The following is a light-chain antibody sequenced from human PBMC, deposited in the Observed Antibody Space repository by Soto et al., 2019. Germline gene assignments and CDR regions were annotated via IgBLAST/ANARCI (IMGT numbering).Light chain of an antibody. CDR3: QQSYSNPRT. Sequence: DIQMTQSPSSLSASVGDTITITCRASQGISNSLNWYQHKPGKAPNLLIYAATTLQSGVPSRFSGSGSGTDFTLTISSLQPEDFATYYCQQSYSNPRTFGQGTKVEIK. J-gene: IGKJ1*01. CDR1: QGISNS. V-gene: IGKV1-39*01. CDR2: AAT.